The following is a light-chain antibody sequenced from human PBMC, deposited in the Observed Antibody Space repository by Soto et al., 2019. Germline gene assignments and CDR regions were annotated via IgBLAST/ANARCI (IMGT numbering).Light chain of an antibody. CDR3: QQSYSFLS. J-gene: IGKJ4*01. CDR2: GAS. CDR1: QNINSY. Sequence: IQMTQSPLSLSASVGDKLTLTFRTSQNINSYLSWYQQKPGKAPRLLIYGASSLQVGVPSRFIGSGSGTDFTLTITSLQPEDFATYYCQQSYSFLSFAGGTKVDI. V-gene: IGKV1-39*01.